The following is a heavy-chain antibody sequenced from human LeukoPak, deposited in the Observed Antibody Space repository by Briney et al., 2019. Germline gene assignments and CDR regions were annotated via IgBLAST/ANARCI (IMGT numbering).Heavy chain of an antibody. J-gene: IGHJ6*02. CDR3: ARAIGYCSSTSCSPIGYYYYGMDV. V-gene: IGHV1-2*02. D-gene: IGHD2-2*01. Sequence: ASVKVSCTASGYTFTSYYMHWARQAPGQGLEWMGWINPNSGGTNCAQKFQGRVTMTRDTSISTAYMELSRLRSDDTAVYYCARAIGYCSSTSCSPIGYYYYGMDVWGQGTTVTVSS. CDR2: INPNSGGT. CDR1: GYTFTSYY.